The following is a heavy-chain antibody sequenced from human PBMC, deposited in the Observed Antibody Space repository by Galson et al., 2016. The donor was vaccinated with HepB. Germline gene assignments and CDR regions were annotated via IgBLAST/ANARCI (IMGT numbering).Heavy chain of an antibody. CDR1: GYIFTNYW. D-gene: IGHD3-3*01. Sequence: QSGAEVKEPGDSLKISCRGSGYIFTNYWIAWVRQMPGKGLEWMGIIYPGDSDTRYSPSFQGQVTISADKSTTTAYLQWSSLKASDTAMYYCASGNFWSGYSRYYDTMGVWGQGTTVTVSS. J-gene: IGHJ6*02. V-gene: IGHV5-51*01. CDR3: ASGNFWSGYSRYYDTMGV. CDR2: IYPGDSDT.